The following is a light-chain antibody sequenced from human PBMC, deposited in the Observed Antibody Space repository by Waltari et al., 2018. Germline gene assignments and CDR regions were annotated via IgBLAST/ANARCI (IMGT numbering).Light chain of an antibody. V-gene: IGLV2-18*01. CDR2: EVS. CDR1: NSDVGSYNR. CDR3: SLYISSSTYV. J-gene: IGLJ1*01. Sequence: QSALTQPPSVSGSPGQSVTISCTGSNSDVGSYNRVSWYQQPPGTAPKLLIYEVSNRPSGVPDRFSGSKSGNTASLTISGLQAEDEADYYCSLYISSSTYVFGTGTKVTVL.